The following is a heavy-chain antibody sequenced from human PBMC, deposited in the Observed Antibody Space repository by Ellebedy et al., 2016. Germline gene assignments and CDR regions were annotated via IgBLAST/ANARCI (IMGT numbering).Heavy chain of an antibody. V-gene: IGHV1-18*01. J-gene: IGHJ4*02. CDR1: GYTFTSSG. CDR3: TRDRREYCSSINCYLASAY. Sequence: ASVKVSCXASGYTFTSSGISWVRQAPGQGLEWMGWISAYNGNTNYAQKFQDRVTMTTETSTSTAYMELRSLTSDDTAVYYCTRDRREYCSSINCYLASAYWGQGTLVTVSS. D-gene: IGHD2-2*01. CDR2: ISAYNGNT.